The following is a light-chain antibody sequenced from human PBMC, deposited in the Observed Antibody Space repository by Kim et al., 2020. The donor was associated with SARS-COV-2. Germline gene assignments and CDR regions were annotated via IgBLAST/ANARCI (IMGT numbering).Light chain of an antibody. CDR2: DAS. CDR3: QQFDNYPIT. J-gene: IGKJ5*01. V-gene: IGKV1D-13*01. CDR1: QDINSA. Sequence: AVLLTQSPSSLSASIGDRVTVTCRASQDINSASAWYQQRPGRSPTFLIYDASTLQGGVPSRFSGRGAGTHFTLTIDNLQPEDFGTYFCQQFDNYPITFGQGTRLEIK.